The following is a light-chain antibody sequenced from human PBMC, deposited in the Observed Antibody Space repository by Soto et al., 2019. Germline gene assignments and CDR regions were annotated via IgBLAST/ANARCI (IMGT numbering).Light chain of an antibody. Sequence: QSALTQPPSASGSPGQSVAISCTGTSSDVGGYNYVSWYQQHPGKAPQVMIYEVSKRPSGVPDRFSGSKSGNTASLTVSGLQAEDEADYYCSSYAGSDSYVFGTGTKVPVL. V-gene: IGLV2-8*01. CDR2: EVS. J-gene: IGLJ1*01. CDR1: SSDVGGYNY. CDR3: SSYAGSDSYV.